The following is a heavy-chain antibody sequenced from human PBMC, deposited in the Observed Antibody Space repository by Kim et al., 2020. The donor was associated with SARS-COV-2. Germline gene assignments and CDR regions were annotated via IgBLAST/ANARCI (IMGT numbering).Heavy chain of an antibody. J-gene: IGHJ4*02. CDR2: IIPGIRAT. Sequence: SVKVSCKASGGSFSENPISWVRQARGQGLEWMGGIIPGIRATNYPEKFQGRVTITADESTSTAYMVLTSLRSEDTAIYFCARQLQTTVDWGQGTLVTVSS. D-gene: IGHD4-4*01. CDR1: GGSFSENP. CDR3: ARQLQTTVD. V-gene: IGHV1-69*13.